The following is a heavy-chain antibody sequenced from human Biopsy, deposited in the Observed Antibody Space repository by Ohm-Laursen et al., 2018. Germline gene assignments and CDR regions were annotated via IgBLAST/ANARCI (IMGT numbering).Heavy chain of an antibody. Sequence: SVKVSCKVSGFTFSSFAVQWVRQARGQRLEWIGWNVAGSGHTNYAQKFQERVTITRDMSTSTAYMELTSLRSEDTAVYYCAATSTLYYYYYAMDVWDQGTTITVSS. CDR3: AATSTLYYYYYAMDV. CDR2: NVAGSGHT. V-gene: IGHV1-58*01. J-gene: IGHJ6*02. CDR1: GFTFSSFA.